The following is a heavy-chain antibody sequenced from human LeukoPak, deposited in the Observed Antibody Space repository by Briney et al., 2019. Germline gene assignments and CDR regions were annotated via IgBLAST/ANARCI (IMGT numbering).Heavy chain of an antibody. CDR3: ARAKPKNMVRGLIMRRESRYYFDY. D-gene: IGHD3-10*01. Sequence: GGSLRLSCAASGLTVSSNCMSWVRQAPGKGLEWVSFIYSGGNTYYADSVKGRFTISRDNSKSTLYIQTNSLRAEDTAVYYCARAKPKNMVRGLIMRRESRYYFDYWGQGTLVTVSS. V-gene: IGHV3-53*01. CDR1: GLTVSSNC. J-gene: IGHJ4*02. CDR2: IYSGGNT.